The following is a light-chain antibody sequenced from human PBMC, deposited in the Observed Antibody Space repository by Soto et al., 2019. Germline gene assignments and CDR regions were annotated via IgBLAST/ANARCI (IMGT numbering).Light chain of an antibody. CDR3: SSYAGSNNVV. CDR2: EVS. J-gene: IGLJ2*01. CDR1: SSDVGGYNY. V-gene: IGLV2-8*01. Sequence: QSALTQPPSASGSPGQSVTISCTGTSSDVGGYNYVSWYQQHPGTAPKLIIYEVSERPSGVPDRFSGSRSGNTASLTVSGLQAEDEADYYGSSYAGSNNVVFGGGTKLTVL.